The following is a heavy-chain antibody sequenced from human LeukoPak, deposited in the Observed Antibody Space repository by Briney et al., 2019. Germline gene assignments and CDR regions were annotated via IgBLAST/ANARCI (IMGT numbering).Heavy chain of an antibody. V-gene: IGHV3-30*04. CDR2: ISYDGSNK. D-gene: IGHD3-22*01. Sequence: PGGSLRLSCAASGFTFSSYAMHWVRQAPGKGLEWVAVISYDGSNKYYADSVKGRFTISRDNSKNTLYLQMNSLRAEDTAVYYCARDYYYDSSGYSRLGGYFDYWGQGTLVTVSS. CDR1: GFTFSSYA. CDR3: ARDYYYDSSGYSRLGGYFDY. J-gene: IGHJ4*02.